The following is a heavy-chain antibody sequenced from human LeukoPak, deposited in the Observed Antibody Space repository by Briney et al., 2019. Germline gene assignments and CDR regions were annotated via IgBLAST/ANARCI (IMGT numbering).Heavy chain of an antibody. CDR3: ARDAVYSSSWQYY. Sequence: GGSLRLSCAASGFTFSSYGMHWVRQAPGKGLECVAVIWYDGSNKYYADSVKGRFTISRDNSKNTLYLQMNSLRAEDTAVYYCARDAVYSSSWQYYWGQGTLVTVSS. V-gene: IGHV3-33*01. CDR1: GFTFSSYG. CDR2: IWYDGSNK. D-gene: IGHD6-13*01. J-gene: IGHJ4*02.